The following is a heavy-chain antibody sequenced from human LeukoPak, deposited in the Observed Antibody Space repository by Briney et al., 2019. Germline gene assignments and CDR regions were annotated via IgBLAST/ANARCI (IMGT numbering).Heavy chain of an antibody. CDR1: GFTFSDYY. Sequence: PGGSLRLSCAASGFTFSDYYMSWIRQAPGKGLEWVSYISSSGSTIYYADSVKGRFTISRDNAKNSLYLQMNSLRAEDTAVYYYAIVRRVVDRRTNSYYYYGMGVWGQGTTVTVSS. J-gene: IGHJ6*02. V-gene: IGHV3-11*01. CDR3: AIVRRVVDRRTNSYYYYGMGV. D-gene: IGHD2-15*01. CDR2: ISSSGSTI.